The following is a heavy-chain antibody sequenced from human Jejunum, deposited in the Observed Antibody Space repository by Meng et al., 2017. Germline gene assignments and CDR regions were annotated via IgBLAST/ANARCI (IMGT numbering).Heavy chain of an antibody. V-gene: IGHV3-7*04. CDR1: GFTFSSYW. J-gene: IGHJ4*02. CDR2: IKQDGSEK. CDR3: ARGGGYYFDY. Sequence: GESLKISCVTSGFTFSSYWMTWVRQAPGKGLEWVANIKQDGSEKHYVDSVKGRFTISRDNAKNSVYLQMNSLRDEDTAVYYCARGGGYYFDYWGQGMLVTVSS. D-gene: IGHD2-15*01.